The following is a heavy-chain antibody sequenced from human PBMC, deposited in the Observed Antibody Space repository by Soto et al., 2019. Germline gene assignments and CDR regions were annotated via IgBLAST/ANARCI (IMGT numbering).Heavy chain of an antibody. CDR3: ARAPWNYDSSGYFAGMDV. CDR2: INSGSSYL. J-gene: IGHJ6*04. Sequence: EVQLVESGGGLVKPGGSLRLSCAASGFTLSDYSINWVRQAPGKGLEWVSSINSGSSYLYYADSMKGRFTVSRDNAKNSVYLQMNRLRAEDTAVYYCARAPWNYDSSGYFAGMDVWGKGTKVTVSS. V-gene: IGHV3-21*01. CDR1: GFTLSDYS. D-gene: IGHD3-22*01.